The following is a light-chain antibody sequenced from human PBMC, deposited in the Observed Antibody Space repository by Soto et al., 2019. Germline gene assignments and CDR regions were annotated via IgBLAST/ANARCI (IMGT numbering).Light chain of an antibody. CDR2: LNSDGSH. Sequence: QSVLTQSPSASASLGASVKLTCTLSSGHSSYAIAWHQQQPETGPRYLMKLNSDGSHSKGDGIPDRFSGSSSGAERYLTISSLQSEDEADYYCQTWGTGTVVFGGGTKVTVL. CDR3: QTWGTGTVV. V-gene: IGLV4-69*01. CDR1: SGHSSYA. J-gene: IGLJ2*01.